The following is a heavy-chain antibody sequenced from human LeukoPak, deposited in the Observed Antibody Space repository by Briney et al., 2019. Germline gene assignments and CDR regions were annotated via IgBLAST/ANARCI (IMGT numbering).Heavy chain of an antibody. J-gene: IGHJ4*02. V-gene: IGHV4-39*07. CDR1: GGSISSSSYY. CDR3: ASITAMVTFDY. Sequence: PSETLSLTCTVSGGSISSSSYYWGWIRQPPGKGLEWIGSIYYSGSTYYNPSLKSRVTISVDTSKNQFSLKLSSVTAADTAVYYCASITAMVTFDYWGQGTLVTVSS. D-gene: IGHD5-18*01. CDR2: IYYSGST.